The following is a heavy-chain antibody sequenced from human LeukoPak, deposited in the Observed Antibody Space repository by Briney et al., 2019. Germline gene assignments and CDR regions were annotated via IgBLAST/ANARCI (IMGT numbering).Heavy chain of an antibody. Sequence: PGRSLRLSCAASGFTFSSYAVHWVRQAPGKGLERVAVISYDGSNKYYADSAKGRFTISRDNSKNTLYLQMNSLRAEDTAVYYCARGHTAVTRHFEFWGQGTLVTVSS. CDR2: ISYDGSNK. CDR1: GFTFSSYA. D-gene: IGHD4-17*01. CDR3: ARGHTAVTRHFEF. V-gene: IGHV3-30*04. J-gene: IGHJ4*02.